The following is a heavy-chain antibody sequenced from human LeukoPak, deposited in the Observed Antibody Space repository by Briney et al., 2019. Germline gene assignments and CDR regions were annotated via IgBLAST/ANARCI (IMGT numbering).Heavy chain of an antibody. Sequence: SQTLSLTCAISGDSVSSKSASWNWIRQSPSRGLEWLGRTYSRSKWFNDYAVSVKSRITINPDTSKNQFSPHLTSVTPDDTAVYYCARGTGSLDYWGQGNLVTVSS. CDR2: TYSRSKWFN. CDR3: ARGTGSLDY. J-gene: IGHJ4*02. D-gene: IGHD1-26*01. CDR1: GDSVSSKSAS. V-gene: IGHV6-1*01.